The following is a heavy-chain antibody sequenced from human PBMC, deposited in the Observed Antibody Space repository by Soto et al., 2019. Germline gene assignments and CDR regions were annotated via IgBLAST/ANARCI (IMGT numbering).Heavy chain of an antibody. J-gene: IGHJ5*02. CDR3: ASARVLRYCDWLLYGWFDP. CDR1: GGSISSGDYY. D-gene: IGHD3-9*01. CDR2: IYYSGST. Sequence: QVQLQESGPGLVKPSQTLSLTCTVSGGSISSGDYYWSWIRQPPGKGLEWIGYIYYSGSTYYNPSLKSRVTISVDTSKNQYSLKLSSVTAADTAVYYCASARVLRYCDWLLYGWFDPWGQGTLVTVSS. V-gene: IGHV4-30-4*01.